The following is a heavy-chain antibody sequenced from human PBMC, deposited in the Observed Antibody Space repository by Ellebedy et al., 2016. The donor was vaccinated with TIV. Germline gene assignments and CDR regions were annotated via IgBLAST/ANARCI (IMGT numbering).Heavy chain of an antibody. CDR2: ISSSGSTI. D-gene: IGHD1-26*01. J-gene: IGHJ4*02. Sequence: GESLKISXAASGFTFSSYGMHWVRQAPGKGLEWVSYISSSGSTIYYADSVKGRFTISRDNAKNSLYLQMNSLRAEDTAVYYCARNSGSYYDEYYFDYWGQGTLVTVSS. CDR1: GFTFSSYG. CDR3: ARNSGSYYDEYYFDY. V-gene: IGHV3-48*04.